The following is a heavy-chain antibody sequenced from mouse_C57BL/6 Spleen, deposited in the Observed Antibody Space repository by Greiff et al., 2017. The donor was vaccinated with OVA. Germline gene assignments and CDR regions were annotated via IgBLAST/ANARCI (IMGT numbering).Heavy chain of an antibody. V-gene: IGHV5-4*03. CDR2: ISDGGSYT. D-gene: IGHD4-1*01. Sequence: EVKVEESGGGLVKPGGSLKLSCAASGFTFSSYAMSWVRQTPEKRLEWVATISDGGSYTYYPDNVKGRFTISRDNAKNNLYLQMSHLKSEDTAMYYCAKGKQTGPYWYFDVWGTGTTVTVSS. CDR3: AKGKQTGPYWYFDV. CDR1: GFTFSSYA. J-gene: IGHJ1*03.